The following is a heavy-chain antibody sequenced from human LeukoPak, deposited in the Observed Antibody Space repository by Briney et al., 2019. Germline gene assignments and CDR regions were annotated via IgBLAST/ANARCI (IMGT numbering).Heavy chain of an antibody. D-gene: IGHD3-3*01. CDR1: GGSISSYY. CDR3: ARGGWSGSSDDYYYYMDV. CDR2: IYYSGST. V-gene: IGHV4-59*01. Sequence: KPSETLSLTCTVFGGSISSYYWSWIRQPPGKGLEWIGYIYYSGSTNYNPSLKSRVTISVDTSKNQFSLKLSSVTAADTAVYYCARGGWSGSSDDYYYYMDVWGKGTTVTVSS. J-gene: IGHJ6*03.